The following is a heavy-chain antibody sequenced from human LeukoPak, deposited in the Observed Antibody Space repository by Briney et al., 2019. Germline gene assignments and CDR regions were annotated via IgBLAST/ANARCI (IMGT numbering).Heavy chain of an antibody. CDR3: ARGPHYGSRSDYLDY. D-gene: IGHD3-10*01. Sequence: GASVKVSCKASGGTFSSYAISWVRQAPGQGLEWMGGIIPIFGTANYAQKFQGRVTITADESTSTAYMELSSLRSEDTAVYYCARGPHYGSRSDYLDYWGQGTLVTVSS. V-gene: IGHV1-69*13. J-gene: IGHJ4*02. CDR2: IIPIFGTA. CDR1: GGTFSSYA.